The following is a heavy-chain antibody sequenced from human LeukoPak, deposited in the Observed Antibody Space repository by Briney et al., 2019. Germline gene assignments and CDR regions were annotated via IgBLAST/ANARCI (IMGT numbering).Heavy chain of an antibody. V-gene: IGHV4-39*07. CDR2: IYYSGST. Sequence: PSETLSLTCTVSGGSISSSSYYWGWIRQPPGKGLEWIGSIYYSGSTYYNPSLKSRVTISVDTSKNQFSLKLSSVTAADTAVYYCARDSKSLILTGYYIYWGQGTLVTVSS. D-gene: IGHD3-9*01. CDR1: GGSISSSSYY. J-gene: IGHJ4*02. CDR3: ARDSKSLILTGYYIY.